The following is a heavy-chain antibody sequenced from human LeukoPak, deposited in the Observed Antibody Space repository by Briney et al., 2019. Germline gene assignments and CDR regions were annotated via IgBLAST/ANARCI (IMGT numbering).Heavy chain of an antibody. CDR3: ARADSAYDFRY. J-gene: IGHJ4*02. D-gene: IGHD5-12*01. Sequence: ASVKVSCKASGYTFSGYFMNWVRQAPGLGLEWMGWINPNSGGTNYAQKFQGRVTMTRDTSISTAYVELSSLRSDDTAVYYCARADSAYDFRYWGQGTLVTVSS. CDR1: GYTFSGYF. V-gene: IGHV1-2*02. CDR2: INPNSGGT.